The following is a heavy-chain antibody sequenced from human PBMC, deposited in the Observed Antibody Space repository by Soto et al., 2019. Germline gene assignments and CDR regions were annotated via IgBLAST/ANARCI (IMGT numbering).Heavy chain of an antibody. CDR2: INHSGST. Sequence: SETLSLTCAVYGGSFSCYYWSWIRQPPGKGLEWMGEINHSGSTNYNPSLKRRVTISVDTSKNQFSLKLSSVTAADTAVYYCARGIVRAAAGSRFDPWGQGTLVTVSS. V-gene: IGHV4-34*01. CDR3: ARGIVRAAAGSRFDP. CDR1: GGSFSCYY. J-gene: IGHJ5*02. D-gene: IGHD6-13*01.